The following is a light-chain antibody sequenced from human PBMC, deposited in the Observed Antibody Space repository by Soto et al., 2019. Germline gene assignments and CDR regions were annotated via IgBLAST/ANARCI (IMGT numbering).Light chain of an antibody. CDR1: SSDVGGYDY. V-gene: IGLV2-14*01. CDR3: CSYTSSGAHV. CDR2: EVN. J-gene: IGLJ2*01. Sequence: QSALTQPASVSGSPGQSITISCTGTSSDVGGYDYVSWHQQHPGKAPKLMIYEVNTRPSGVSNRFSGSKSGNTASLTISGLQAEDEADYYCCSYTSSGAHVFGGGTKFTV.